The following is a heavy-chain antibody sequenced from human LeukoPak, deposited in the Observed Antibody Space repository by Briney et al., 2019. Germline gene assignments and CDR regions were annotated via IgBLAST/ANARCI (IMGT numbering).Heavy chain of an antibody. Sequence: PSETLSLTCTVSGGSISSYYWSWIRQPAGKGLEWIGRIYTSGSTNYNPSLKSRVTMSVDTSKNQLSLKLSSVTAADTAVYYCARVLLWFGDLFDALDIWGHGTMVTVSS. CDR3: ARVLLWFGDLFDALDI. D-gene: IGHD3-10*01. J-gene: IGHJ3*02. V-gene: IGHV4-4*07. CDR2: IYTSGST. CDR1: GGSISSYY.